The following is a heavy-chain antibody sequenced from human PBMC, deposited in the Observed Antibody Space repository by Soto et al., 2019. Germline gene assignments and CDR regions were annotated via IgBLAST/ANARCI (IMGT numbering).Heavy chain of an antibody. V-gene: IGHV1-69*01. D-gene: IGHD6-6*01. CDR1: GCTFSSYA. CDR3: AGQYSGSSWLDY. CDR2: IIPIFGTA. J-gene: IGHJ4*02. Sequence: QVQLVQSGAEVKKPGSSVKVSCKASGCTFSSYAISWVRQAPGQGLEWMGGIIPIFGTANYAQKLQGRVTITADEYTSPADTELSSLRTEDKAVYYGAGQYSGSSWLDYWGQGTLVAVAS.